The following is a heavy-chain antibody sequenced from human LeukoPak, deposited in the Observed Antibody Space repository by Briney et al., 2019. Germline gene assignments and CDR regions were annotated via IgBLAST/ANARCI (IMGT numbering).Heavy chain of an antibody. CDR2: ISYDGSNK. J-gene: IGHJ5*02. D-gene: IGHD2-15*01. Sequence: GGSLRLSCAASGFTFSRYGTHWVRQAPGKGLEWVGVISYDGSNKYYADSVKGRFTIPRDNSKNTLYLQMNSLRAEDTAVYYCAKGLGYCSGGSCSTWRQGTLVTVSS. CDR1: GFTFSRYG. V-gene: IGHV3-30*18. CDR3: AKGLGYCSGGSCST.